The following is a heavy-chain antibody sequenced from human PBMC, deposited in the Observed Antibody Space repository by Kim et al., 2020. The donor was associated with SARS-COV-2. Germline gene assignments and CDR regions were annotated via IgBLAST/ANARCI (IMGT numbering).Heavy chain of an antibody. V-gene: IGHV1-2*06. CDR3: AKDTGLWCSHYYGMDV. J-gene: IGHJ6*02. CDR1: GYTFTGYY. D-gene: IGHD2-8*01. Sequence: ASVKVSCKASGYTFTGYYMHWVRQAPGQGLEWMGRINPNTGGTNYAQKFQGRVTVTRDTSISTAYMELSRLRSDDTAFYYCAKDTGLWCSHYYGMDVWGQGTTVTVSS. CDR2: INPNTGGT.